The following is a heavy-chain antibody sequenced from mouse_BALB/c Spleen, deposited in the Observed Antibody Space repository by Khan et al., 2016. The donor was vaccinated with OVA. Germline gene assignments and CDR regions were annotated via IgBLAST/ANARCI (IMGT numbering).Heavy chain of an antibody. CDR1: GYTFTDYA. CDR2: ISTYYGDA. J-gene: IGHJ3*01. V-gene: IGHV1S137*01. D-gene: IGHD1-3*01. Sequence: QVQLKESGAELVRPGVSVKISCKGSGYTFTDYAMHWVKQSHAKSLEWIGVISTYYGDADYNQKFKGKATMTVDKSSSTAYRELARLTSDDSAIYYCARGSGNSRFAYWGQGTLVTVSA. CDR3: ARGSGNSRFAY.